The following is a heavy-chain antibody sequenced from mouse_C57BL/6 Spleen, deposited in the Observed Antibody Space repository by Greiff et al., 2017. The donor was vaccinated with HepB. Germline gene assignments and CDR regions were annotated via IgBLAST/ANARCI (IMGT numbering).Heavy chain of an antibody. V-gene: IGHV1-69*01. CDR2: IDPSDGYT. D-gene: IGHD2-4*01. CDR3: SRSTMIRRAWFAY. J-gene: IGHJ3*01. CDR1: GYTFTNYW. Sequence: QVQLQQPGAELVMPGASVKLSCKASGYTFTNYWMHWVKQRPGQGLEWIGEIDPSDGYTNYNQKFKGKSTLTVDKSSSTAYMQLSSLTSEDSAVYYCSRSTMIRRAWFAYWGQGTLVTVSA.